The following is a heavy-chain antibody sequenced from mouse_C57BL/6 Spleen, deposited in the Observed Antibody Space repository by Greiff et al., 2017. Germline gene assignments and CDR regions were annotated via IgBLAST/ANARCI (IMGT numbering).Heavy chain of an antibody. V-gene: IGHV1-15*01. D-gene: IGHD1-1*01. CDR3: TRPSYGTVYAMDY. CDR2: IDPEPGGT. Sequence: SGAELVRPGASVTLSCKASGYTFTDYEMHWVKQTPVHGLEWIGAIDPEPGGTAYNQKFKGKAILTADKSSSTAYMELRSLPSEDSAVYYCTRPSYGTVYAMDYRGQGNSVTVSS. CDR1: GYTFTDYE. J-gene: IGHJ4*01.